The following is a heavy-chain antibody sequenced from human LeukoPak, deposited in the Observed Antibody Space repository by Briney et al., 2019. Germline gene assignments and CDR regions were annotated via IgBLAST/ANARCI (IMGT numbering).Heavy chain of an antibody. V-gene: IGHV3-21*04. CDR3: AKDATVTISSGAFDI. J-gene: IGHJ3*02. CDR1: GFTFNNYN. D-gene: IGHD4-17*01. CDR2: ITSSGTYI. Sequence: GRSLRLSCAASGFTFNNYNMNWVRQAPGKALEWVSSITSSGTYIFYADSVKGRFTISRDNAKNSLYLQMNSLRAEDMALYYCAKDATVTISSGAFDIWGQGTMVTVSS.